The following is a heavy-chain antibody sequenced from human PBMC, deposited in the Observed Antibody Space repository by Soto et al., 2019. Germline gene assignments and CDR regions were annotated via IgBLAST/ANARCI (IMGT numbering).Heavy chain of an antibody. CDR1: GDTFDTFA. CDR3: ARDKDREQLGGNYYYALDV. V-gene: IGHV1-69*12. D-gene: IGHD1-1*01. CDR2: IIPLFRTP. Sequence: QVQLVQSGAEVLKPGSSVKVSCKASGDTFDTFAISWVRQAPGQGLEWMGGIIPLFRTPDYAQKFQGRVTITADVSTSTAYMELSSLRSEDTAVYYWARDKDREQLGGNYYYALDVWGQGTTVSVSS. J-gene: IGHJ6*02.